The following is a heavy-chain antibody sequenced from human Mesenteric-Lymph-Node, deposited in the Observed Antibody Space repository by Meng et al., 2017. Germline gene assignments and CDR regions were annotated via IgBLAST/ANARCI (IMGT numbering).Heavy chain of an antibody. CDR1: GGTFSSYT. V-gene: IGHV1-69*02. Sequence: SVKVSCKASGGTFSSYTISWVRQAPGQGLEWMGRIIPILGIANYAQKFQGRVTITADKSTSTAYMELSSLRSEDTAVYYCASAGTPVAAAGTFPFDYWGQGTLVTVSS. CDR3: ASAGTPVAAAGTFPFDY. J-gene: IGHJ4*02. D-gene: IGHD6-13*01. CDR2: IIPILGIA.